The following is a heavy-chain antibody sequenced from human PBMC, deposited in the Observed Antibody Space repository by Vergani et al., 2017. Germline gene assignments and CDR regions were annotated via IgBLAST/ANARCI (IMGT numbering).Heavy chain of an antibody. CDR1: GGTFSSYA. J-gene: IGHJ5*02. CDR3: ARGASRYSSSWYGGWFDP. V-gene: IGHV1-69*06. CDR2: IIPIFGTA. D-gene: IGHD6-13*01. Sequence: QVQLVQSGAEVKKPGSSVKVSCKASGGTFSSYAISWVRQAPGQGLEWMGGIIPIFGTANYAQKFQGRVTITADKSTSTAYMELSSLRSEDTAVYYCARGASRYSSSWYGGWFDPWGQGTLVTVSS.